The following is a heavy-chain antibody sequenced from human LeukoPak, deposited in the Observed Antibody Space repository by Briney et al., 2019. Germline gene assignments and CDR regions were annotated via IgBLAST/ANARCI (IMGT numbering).Heavy chain of an antibody. CDR2: IDPSDSYT. CDR3: ARTLTTDIDY. V-gene: IGHV5-10-1*01. D-gene: IGHD4-11*01. J-gene: IGHJ4*02. Sequence: GGSLRISCKGSGYSFTSYWISWVRQMPGKGLEWMGRIDPSDSYTNYSPSFQGHVTISADKSISTAYLQWSSLRASDTAMYYCARTLTTDIDYWGQGTLVTVSS. CDR1: GYSFTSYW.